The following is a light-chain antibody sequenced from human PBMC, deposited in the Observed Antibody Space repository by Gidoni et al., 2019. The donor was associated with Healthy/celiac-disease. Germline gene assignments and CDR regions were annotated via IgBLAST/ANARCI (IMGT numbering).Light chain of an antibody. CDR3: QQYSNWPPVFT. V-gene: IGKV3-15*01. CDR2: GAS. J-gene: IGKJ3*01. CDR1: QSVSSN. Sequence: EIVMTQSPATLSVSPGERATLSCRASQSVSSNLAWYQQKPGQAHRLLIYGASTRATGIPARFSGSGSGTEFTLTISSLQSEGFAVYYCQQYSNWPPVFTFGPGTKVDIK.